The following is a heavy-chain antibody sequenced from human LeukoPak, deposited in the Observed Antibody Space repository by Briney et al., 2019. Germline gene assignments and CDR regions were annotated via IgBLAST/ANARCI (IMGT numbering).Heavy chain of an antibody. CDR2: IYLGDSDT. CDR1: GYGFTNYQ. V-gene: IGHV5-51*01. Sequence: GESLKISSKGSGYGFTNYQDGSWRQMPGKGLEWMGIIYLGDSDTRYSPSFQGQVTISADKSISTAYLQWNSLQASDTAMYYCAKSRGSYSYDMAVCGQGNTVTVSS. D-gene: IGHD3-10*01. CDR3: AKSRGSYSYDMAV. J-gene: IGHJ6*02.